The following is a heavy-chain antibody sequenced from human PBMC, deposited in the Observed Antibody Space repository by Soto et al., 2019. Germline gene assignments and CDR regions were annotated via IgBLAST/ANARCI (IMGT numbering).Heavy chain of an antibody. J-gene: IGHJ5*02. CDR3: ARGDSSRWYANWFDP. CDR1: GGTFSSYA. Sequence: ASVKVSCKASGGTFSSYAISWVRQAPGQGLEWMGGIIPIFGTANYAQKFQGRVTITADESTSTAYMELSSLRSEDTAVYYCARGDSSRWYANWFDPWGQGTLVTVSS. V-gene: IGHV1-69*13. D-gene: IGHD6-13*01. CDR2: IIPIFGTA.